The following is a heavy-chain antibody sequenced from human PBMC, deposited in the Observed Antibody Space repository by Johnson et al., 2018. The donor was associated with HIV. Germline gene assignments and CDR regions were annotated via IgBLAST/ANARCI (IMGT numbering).Heavy chain of an antibody. J-gene: IGHJ3*02. CDR2: IYSGGST. CDR3: ARDRPPGATLSDAFDI. CDR1: GFTVSSNY. V-gene: IGHV3-53*01. D-gene: IGHD1-26*01. Sequence: VQLVESGGGLIQPGGSLRLSCAASGFTVSSNYMSWVRQAPGKGLEWVSVIYSGGSTYYADSVKGRFTISRDNSKNTRYLQMNSLRAEDTAVYFCARDRPPGATLSDAFDIWGQGTMVTVSS.